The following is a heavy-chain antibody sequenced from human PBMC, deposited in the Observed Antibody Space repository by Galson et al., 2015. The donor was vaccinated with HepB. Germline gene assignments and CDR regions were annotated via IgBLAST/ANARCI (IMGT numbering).Heavy chain of an antibody. CDR3: ARALCTGVCKTVYYYYYGMDV. CDR2: INAGNGNT. D-gene: IGHD2-8*01. CDR1: GYTFTSYA. Sequence: SVKVSCKASGYTFTSYAMHWVRQAPGQRLEWMGWINAGNGNTKYSQKFQGRVTITRDTSASTAYMELSSLRSEDTAVYYCARALCTGVCKTVYYYYYGMDVWGQGTTVTVSS. V-gene: IGHV1-3*01. J-gene: IGHJ6*02.